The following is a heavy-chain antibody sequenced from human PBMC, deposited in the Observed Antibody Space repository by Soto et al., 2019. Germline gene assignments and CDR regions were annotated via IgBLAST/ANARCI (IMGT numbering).Heavy chain of an antibody. D-gene: IGHD5-18*01. CDR3: AKDGGYNYRYVRA. CDR1: GFTFSSYS. Sequence: GGSLRLSCAASGFTFSSYSMNWVRQAPGKGLEWVSYISSSSSTIYYADSVKGRFTISRDNAKNSLYLQMNSLRAEDTAVYYCAKDGGYNYRYVRAWGQGALVTVSS. J-gene: IGHJ1*01. V-gene: IGHV3-48*01. CDR2: ISSSSSTI.